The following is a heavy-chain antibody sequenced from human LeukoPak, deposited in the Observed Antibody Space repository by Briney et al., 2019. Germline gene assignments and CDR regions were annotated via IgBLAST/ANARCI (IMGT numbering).Heavy chain of an antibody. V-gene: IGHV1-18*01. J-gene: IGHJ6*02. Sequence: ASVKVSCKASGYTFTSYGISWVRQAPGQGGERMGWISAYVSNTDHPQKVQGRVTMTTDTPTSTAYMELRSLRSDDTAVYYCARGAVRRNPYYYYYGMDVWGQGTTVTVSS. D-gene: IGHD1-14*01. CDR1: GYTFTSYG. CDR3: ARGAVRRNPYYYYYGMDV. CDR2: ISAYVSNT.